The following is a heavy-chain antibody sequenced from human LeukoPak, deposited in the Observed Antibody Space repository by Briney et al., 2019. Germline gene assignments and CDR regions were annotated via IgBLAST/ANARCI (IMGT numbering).Heavy chain of an antibody. Sequence: SETLSLTCTASGGSISSYYWSWIRQPPGKGLEWIGYIYYSGSTNYNPSLKSRVTISVDTSKNQFSLKLSSVTAADTAVYYCATLPGPYDSSGYYYVNYWGQGTLVTVSS. CDR2: IYYSGST. V-gene: IGHV4-59*08. D-gene: IGHD3-22*01. CDR1: GGSISSYY. CDR3: ATLPGPYDSSGYYYVNY. J-gene: IGHJ4*02.